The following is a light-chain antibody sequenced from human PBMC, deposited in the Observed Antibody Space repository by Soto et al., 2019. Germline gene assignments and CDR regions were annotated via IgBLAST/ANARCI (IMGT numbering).Light chain of an antibody. V-gene: IGLV2-11*01. J-gene: IGLJ3*02. CDR3: CSYTSTFSV. CDR1: SSDVGAYNY. CDR2: EGT. Sequence: QSALTQPRSVSASPGQSVTIPCTGTSSDVGAYNYVSWYQQHPGKAPKLIIYEGTKRPSGVSNRFSGSKSGNTASLTVSGLQAEDEADYFCCSYTSTFSVFGGGTKLTVL.